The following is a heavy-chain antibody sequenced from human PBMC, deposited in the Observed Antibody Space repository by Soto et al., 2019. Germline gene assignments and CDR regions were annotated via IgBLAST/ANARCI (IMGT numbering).Heavy chain of an antibody. Sequence: PGGSLRLSCAASGFTFSSYAMSWVRQAPGKGLEWVSAISGSGGSTYYADSVKGRFTISRDNSKNTLYLQMNSLRAEDTAVYYCAKDSIGYSSSWSDCWGQGTLVTVSS. CDR3: AKDSIGYSSSWSDC. D-gene: IGHD6-13*01. J-gene: IGHJ4*02. CDR1: GFTFSSYA. CDR2: ISGSGGST. V-gene: IGHV3-23*01.